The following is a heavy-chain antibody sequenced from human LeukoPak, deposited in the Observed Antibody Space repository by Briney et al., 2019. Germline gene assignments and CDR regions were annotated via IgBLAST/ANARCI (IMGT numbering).Heavy chain of an antibody. CDR1: GFTFSGFW. J-gene: IGHJ4*02. D-gene: IGHD4-17*01. V-gene: IGHV3-30*03. CDR3: ARDPLNDYGDYSYYFDY. Sequence: GGSLRLSCAVSGFTFSGFWMSWSRQAPGKGLEWVAVISYDGSNKYYADSVKGRFTISRDNSKNTLYLQMNSLRAEDTAVYYCARDPLNDYGDYSYYFDYWGQGTLVTVSS. CDR2: ISYDGSNK.